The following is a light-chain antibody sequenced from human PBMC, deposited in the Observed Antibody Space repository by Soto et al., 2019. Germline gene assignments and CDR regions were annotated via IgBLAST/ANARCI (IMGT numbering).Light chain of an antibody. J-gene: IGKJ1*01. V-gene: IGKV3-15*01. CDR2: GAS. CDR1: QSVSSN. CDR3: QQYNNWPPRGT. Sequence: EIVMTQSPATLSVSPGERATLSCRASQSVSSNLAWYQQKPGQAPRLLIYGASTRATGIPARFGGSGSGTEFTLTIRSLQSEDFAVYYCQQYNNWPPRGTFGQGTKVEIK.